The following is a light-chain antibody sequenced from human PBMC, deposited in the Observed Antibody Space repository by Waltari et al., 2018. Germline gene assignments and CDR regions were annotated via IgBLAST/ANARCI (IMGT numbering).Light chain of an antibody. CDR1: QNIITY. V-gene: IGKV1-39*01. Sequence: DIHMTQSPSSLSASVGDRVTITCRASQNIITYLNWYQHKPGRAPEVLIYGVSSLYRGVPSRFSGSGSGTDFTLTITSLQPEDFGIYYCQQSYSSPYTFGQGTKLEIK. CDR2: GVS. J-gene: IGKJ2*01. CDR3: QQSYSSPYT.